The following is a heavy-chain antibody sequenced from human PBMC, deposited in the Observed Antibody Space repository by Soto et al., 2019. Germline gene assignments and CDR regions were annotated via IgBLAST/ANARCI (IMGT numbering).Heavy chain of an antibody. Sequence: QVQLVQSGAEVKKPGSSVKVSCMASGGTFSSYTISWVRQAPGQGLEWMGRIIPFLGIANYAQKFQGRVTITADKSTSTAYMKLSRLRFEDTAVYYCARANYGDYAWGYFDLWGRGTLVTVSS. J-gene: IGHJ2*01. D-gene: IGHD4-17*01. CDR1: GGTFSSYT. CDR3: ARANYGDYAWGYFDL. CDR2: IIPFLGIA. V-gene: IGHV1-69*02.